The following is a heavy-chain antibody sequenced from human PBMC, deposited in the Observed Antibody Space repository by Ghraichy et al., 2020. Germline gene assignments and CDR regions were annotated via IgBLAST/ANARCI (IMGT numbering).Heavy chain of an antibody. D-gene: IGHD3-10*01. CDR1: GFTFSSYS. V-gene: IGHV3-21*01. J-gene: IGHJ6*02. Sequence: GSLRLSCAASGFTFSSYSMNWVRQAPGKGLEWVSSISSSSSYIYYADSVKGRFTISRDNAKNSLYLQMNSLRAEDTAVYYCARGLLWFGDGVRYGMDVWGQGTTVTVSS. CDR2: ISSSSSYI. CDR3: ARGLLWFGDGVRYGMDV.